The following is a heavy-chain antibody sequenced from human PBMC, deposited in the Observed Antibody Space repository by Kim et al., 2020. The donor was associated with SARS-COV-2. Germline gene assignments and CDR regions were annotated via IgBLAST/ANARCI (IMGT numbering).Heavy chain of an antibody. J-gene: IGHJ4*02. D-gene: IGHD3-16*01. Sequence: ASVKVSCKASGDTSSTSGFSWVRQAPGQGLEWMGWTNTKKGDTNYVQKFQDRVTMTTDSSTTAAYMDLWSLKFDDPAVYYCVRGPWGDINDYLGQGTLVT. V-gene: IGHV1-18*01. CDR1: GDTSSTSG. CDR2: TNTKKGDT. CDR3: VRGPWGDINDY.